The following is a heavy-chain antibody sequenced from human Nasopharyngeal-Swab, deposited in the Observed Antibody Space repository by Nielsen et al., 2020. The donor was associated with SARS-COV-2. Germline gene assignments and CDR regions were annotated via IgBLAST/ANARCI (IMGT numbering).Heavy chain of an antibody. D-gene: IGHD1-1*01. Sequence: ASVKVSCKASGYTFTSNVLNWVRQAPGQGPEYIGWISTKTGAPTYAQAFAGRFVISLDTSVSTTYLQISSLKADDTAVHYCARENQEYANIWIDYWGQGTQVTVSS. V-gene: IGHV7-4-1*02. CDR2: ISTKTGAP. CDR3: ARENQEYANIWIDY. CDR1: GYTFTSNV. J-gene: IGHJ4*02.